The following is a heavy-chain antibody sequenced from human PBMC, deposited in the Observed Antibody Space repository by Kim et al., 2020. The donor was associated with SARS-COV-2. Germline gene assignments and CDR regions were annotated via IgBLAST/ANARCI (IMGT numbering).Heavy chain of an antibody. CDR1: GGSISSYY. J-gene: IGHJ4*02. CDR3: ARDAGYGDFFDY. Sequence: ETLSLTCTVSGGSISSYYWSWIRQPPGKGLEWIGYIYYSGSTNCNPSLKSRVTISVDTSKNQFSLKLSSVTAADTAVYYCARDAGYGDFFDYWGQGTLVTVSS. D-gene: IGHD4-17*01. V-gene: IGHV4-59*01. CDR2: IYYSGST.